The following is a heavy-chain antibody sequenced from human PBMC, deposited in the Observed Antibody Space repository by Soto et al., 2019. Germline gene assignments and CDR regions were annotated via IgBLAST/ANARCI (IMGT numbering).Heavy chain of an antibody. CDR1: GFTFSSYG. D-gene: IGHD5-12*01. Sequence: VESGGGVVQPGRSLRLSCAASGFTFSSYGMHWVRQAPGKGLEWVAVIWYDGSNKYYADSVKGRFTISRDNSKNTLYLQMNSLRAEDTAVYYCARGYGVATIRPRMDYWGQGTLVTVSS. J-gene: IGHJ4*02. V-gene: IGHV3-33*01. CDR2: IWYDGSNK. CDR3: ARGYGVATIRPRMDY.